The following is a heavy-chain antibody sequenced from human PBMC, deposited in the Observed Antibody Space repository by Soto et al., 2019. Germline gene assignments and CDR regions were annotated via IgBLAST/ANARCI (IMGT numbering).Heavy chain of an antibody. CDR2: ISSDESTV. Sequence: QVQLVESGGGLVKPGGPLRLSCVASGFTFRNYFMNWIRQAPGKGPEWLSYISSDESTVFYADSVKGRFTTSRDNAKNSVYLQMNSLRAEDTAVYYCATLTAPSDYWGQGSLVTVSS. J-gene: IGHJ4*02. V-gene: IGHV3-11*01. CDR3: ATLTAPSDY. CDR1: GFTFRNYF. D-gene: IGHD2-21*02.